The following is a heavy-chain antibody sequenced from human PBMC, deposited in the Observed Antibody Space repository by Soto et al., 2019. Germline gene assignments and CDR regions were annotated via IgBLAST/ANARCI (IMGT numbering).Heavy chain of an antibody. D-gene: IGHD2-8*01. Sequence: SETLSLTCTVSGDSIGTTHSYWAWIRQSPGKGLEWIGNIHYSGSTYYMPSLRSRVTLSVDTSKNQFSLRLTSVTAEDTAVYYCARHEGNGNVWPLEYWGQGTPVTVSS. CDR3: ARHEGNGNVWPLEY. CDR1: GDSIGTTHSY. V-gene: IGHV4-39*01. CDR2: IHYSGST. J-gene: IGHJ4*02.